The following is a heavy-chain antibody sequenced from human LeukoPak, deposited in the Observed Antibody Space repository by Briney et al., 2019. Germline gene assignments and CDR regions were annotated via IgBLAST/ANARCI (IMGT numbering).Heavy chain of an antibody. D-gene: IGHD4-23*01. J-gene: IGHJ4*02. Sequence: SETLSLTCTVSGGSISSSSYYWGWIRQPPGKGLEWIGSIYYSGSTYYNPSLKSRVTISVDTSKNQFSLKLSSVTAADTAVYYCARLRPDYGGYFDYWGQGTLVTVSS. CDR2: IYYSGST. CDR3: ARLRPDYGGYFDY. CDR1: GGSISSSSYY. V-gene: IGHV4-39*07.